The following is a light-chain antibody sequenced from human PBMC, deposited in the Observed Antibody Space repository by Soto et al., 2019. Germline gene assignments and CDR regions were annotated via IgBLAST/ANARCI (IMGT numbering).Light chain of an antibody. J-gene: IGLJ2*01. V-gene: IGLV2-23*02. CDR1: SSDVGSYDL. CDR2: EVN. CDR3: CSYATPRL. Sequence: QSALTQPASVSGSPGQSITISCTGTSSDVGSYDLVSWYQQHPGKPPKLILYEVNKRPSGVSVRFSGSKSGNAASLTISGLQAEDEADYYCCSYATPRLFSGGTKVTVL.